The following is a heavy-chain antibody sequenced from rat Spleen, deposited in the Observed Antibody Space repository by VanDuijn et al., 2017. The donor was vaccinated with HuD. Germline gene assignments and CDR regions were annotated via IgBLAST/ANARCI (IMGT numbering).Heavy chain of an antibody. Sequence: EVQLQESGPGLVKPSQSLSLTCSVTGYSITSNYWGWIRKFPGNKMEWIGHISYSGSTSYNPSLKSRISITRDTSKNQFFLQLNSVTTEDTATYCCARYYGGYSWYFDFWGPGTMVTVSS. D-gene: IGHD1-11*01. CDR1: GYSITSNY. V-gene: IGHV3-1*01. CDR2: ISYSGST. CDR3: ARYYGGYSWYFDF. J-gene: IGHJ1*01.